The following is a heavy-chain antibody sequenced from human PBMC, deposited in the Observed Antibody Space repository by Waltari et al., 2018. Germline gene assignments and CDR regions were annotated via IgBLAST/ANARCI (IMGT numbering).Heavy chain of an antibody. V-gene: IGHV4-34*01. D-gene: IGHD2-15*01. CDR3: ARGVEGWHPSPSLATPSTFDY. J-gene: IGHJ4*02. CDR2: INHSGST. Sequence: QVQLQQWGAGLLKPSETLSLTCAVYGGSFSGYYWRWIRQPPGNGLGWIGEINHSGSTNYNPSLKSRVTMSVDTSKNQFALKLSSVTAADTAVYYCARGVEGWHPSPSLATPSTFDYWGQGTLVTVSS. CDR1: GGSFSGYY.